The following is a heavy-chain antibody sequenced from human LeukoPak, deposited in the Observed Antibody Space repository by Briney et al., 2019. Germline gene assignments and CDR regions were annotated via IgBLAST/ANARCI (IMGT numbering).Heavy chain of an antibody. D-gene: IGHD4-17*01. V-gene: IGHV1-2*06. CDR3: ARADYGDLFDY. CDR2: INPNSGGT. J-gene: IGHJ4*02. CDR1: GYTFTSYY. Sequence: ASVKVSCKASGYTFTSYYMRWVRQAPGQGLEWMGRINPNSGGTNYAQKFQGRVTMTRDTSISTAYMELSRLRSDDTAVYYCARADYGDLFDYWGQGTLLTVSS.